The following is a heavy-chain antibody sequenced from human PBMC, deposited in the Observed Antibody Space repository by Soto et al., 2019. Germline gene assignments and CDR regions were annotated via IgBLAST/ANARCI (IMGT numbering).Heavy chain of an antibody. CDR1: GFTFSSYS. CDR3: AVTYCGGDCYQGGFDP. V-gene: IGHV3-21*01. D-gene: IGHD2-21*02. CDR2: ISSSSSYI. J-gene: IGHJ5*02. Sequence: EVQLVESGGGLVKPGGSLRLSCAASGFTFSSYSMNWVRQAPGKGLEWVSSISSSSSYIYYADSVKGRFTISRDNAKNSLYLPMNSLRAEDTAVYYCAVTYCGGDCYQGGFDPSGQGTLVTVSS.